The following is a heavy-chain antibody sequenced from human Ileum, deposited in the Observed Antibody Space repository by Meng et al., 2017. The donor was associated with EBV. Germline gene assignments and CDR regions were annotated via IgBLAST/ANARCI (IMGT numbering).Heavy chain of an antibody. J-gene: IGHJ4*02. CDR2: IKSTTDGGTT. CDR3: EGWRY. D-gene: IGHD2-15*01. CDR1: GFTFSNAW. Sequence: EWQLVESGGGLVKPGGSLRFSCAASGFTFSNAWMTWVRQAPGKGLEWVGRIKSTTDGGTTDYAAPVKGRFTISRDDSKNTLFLQMDSLKTEDTAVYYCEGWRYWGQGTLVTVSS. V-gene: IGHV3-15*01.